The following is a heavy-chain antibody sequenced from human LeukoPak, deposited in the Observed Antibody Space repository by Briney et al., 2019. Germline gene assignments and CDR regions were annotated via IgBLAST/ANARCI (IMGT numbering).Heavy chain of an antibody. CDR1: GYTFTSYY. V-gene: IGHV1-46*01. D-gene: IGHD6-19*01. CDR3: ARDTLIAVAGTLDY. J-gene: IGHJ4*02. CDR2: LNPSDGST. Sequence: ASVKVSRKTSGYTFTSYYMHWVRQAPGQGLKWMGILNPSDGSTSYAQKFQGRVTMTRDTSTSTVYMELSSLRSEDTAVYYCARDTLIAVAGTLDYWGQGTLVTVSS.